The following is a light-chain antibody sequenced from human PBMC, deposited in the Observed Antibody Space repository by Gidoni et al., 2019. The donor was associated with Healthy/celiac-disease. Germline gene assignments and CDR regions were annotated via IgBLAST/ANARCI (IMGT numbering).Light chain of an antibody. CDR3: QQYGSSPP. J-gene: IGKJ3*01. V-gene: IGKV3-20*01. CDR1: QSVSSSY. Sequence: EIVLTQSPGTLSLSPGERATLSCRASQSVSSSYLAWYQQTPGQAPRLLIYGASSRATGIPDRFSGSGSGTDFTLTISRLEPEDFAVYYCQQYGSSPPFGPXTKVDIK. CDR2: GAS.